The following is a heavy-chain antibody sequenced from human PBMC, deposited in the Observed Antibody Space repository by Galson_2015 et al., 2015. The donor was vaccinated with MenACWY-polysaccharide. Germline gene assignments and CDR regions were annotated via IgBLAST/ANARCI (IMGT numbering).Heavy chain of an antibody. CDR3: ATGGYGSGYNLPID. Sequence: SLRLSCAASGFTFSTYCMSWVRQAPGKGLEWVANIKPDGSEKYYVDSVKGRFTISRDNAKNSLFLQMNSLRAEDTAVYYCATGGYGSGYNLPIDWGQGTLVTVSS. D-gene: IGHD3-3*01. CDR1: GFTFSTYC. CDR2: IKPDGSEK. V-gene: IGHV3-7*01. J-gene: IGHJ4*02.